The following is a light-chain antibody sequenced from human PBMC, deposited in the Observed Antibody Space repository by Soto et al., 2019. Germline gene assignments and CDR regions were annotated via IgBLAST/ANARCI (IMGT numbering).Light chain of an antibody. Sequence: QSALTQPASVSGSPGQSITISCTGTNSDIGDYNYVSWYQQYPDTAPTLIIFEISSRLSGVSDRFSGSKSGNTASLTISGLQPEDEAHYYCSSFRSDNTLVFGGGTKSPS. CDR3: SSFRSDNTLV. V-gene: IGLV2-14*01. J-gene: IGLJ2*01. CDR2: EIS. CDR1: NSDIGDYNY.